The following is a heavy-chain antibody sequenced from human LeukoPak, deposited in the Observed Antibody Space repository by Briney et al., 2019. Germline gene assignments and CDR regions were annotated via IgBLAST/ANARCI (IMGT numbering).Heavy chain of an antibody. D-gene: IGHD2-2*01. CDR2: IYYSGST. CDR3: ARDGGSSTS. V-gene: IGHV4-59*12. CDR1: GGSISSYY. Sequence: MASETLSLTCTVSGGSISSYYWSWIRQPPGKGLEWIGYIYYSGSTNYNPSLKSRVTMSVDTSKNQFSLKLSSVTAADTAVYYCARDGGSSTSWGQGTLVTVPS. J-gene: IGHJ4*02.